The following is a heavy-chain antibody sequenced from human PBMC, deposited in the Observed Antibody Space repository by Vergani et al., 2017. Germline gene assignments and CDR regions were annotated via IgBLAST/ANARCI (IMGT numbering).Heavy chain of an antibody. J-gene: IGHJ6*02. CDR2: ISGSGGCT. D-gene: IGHD5-18*01. CDR1: GFTFSSYS. V-gene: IGHV3-21*01. Sequence: EVQLVESGGGLVKPGGSLRLSCAASGFTFSSYSMNWVRQAPGKGLEWVSAISGSGGCTYYADSVKGRFTISRDNAKNSLYLQMNSLRAEDTAVYYCARDRDTAMGFPGAYYYYGMDVWGQGTTVTVSS. CDR3: ARDRDTAMGFPGAYYYYGMDV.